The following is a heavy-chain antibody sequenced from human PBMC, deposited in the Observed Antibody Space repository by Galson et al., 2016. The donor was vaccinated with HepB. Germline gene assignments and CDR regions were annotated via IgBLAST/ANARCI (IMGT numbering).Heavy chain of an antibody. D-gene: IGHD3-9*01. CDR3: AREPVRLDDLLTGPPKNPDY. CDR2: ISSSGTTI. CDR1: GFTVSNYG. V-gene: IGHV3-48*03. Sequence: SLRLSCAASGFTVSNYGMHWVRQAPGKGLEWVSYISSSGTTIYYADSVKGRFTISRDNAKNSLYLQMNSLRAEDTAVYYCAREPVRLDDLLTGPPKNPDYWGQGTLVTVSS. J-gene: IGHJ4*02.